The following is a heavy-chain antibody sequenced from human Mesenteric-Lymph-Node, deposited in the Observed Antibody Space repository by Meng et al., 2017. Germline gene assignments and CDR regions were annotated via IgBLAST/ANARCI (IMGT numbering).Heavy chain of an antibody. CDR3: ARGGYRLRLGEFGRA. V-gene: IGHV1-8*02. Sequence: ASVKVSCKASGGTFSSYAISWVRQAPGQGLEWMGWMNPNSGNTGYAQKFQGRVTMTRNTSISTAYMELSSLRSEDTAVYYCARGGYRLRLGEFGRAWGQGTLVTVSS. D-gene: IGHD3-16*01. J-gene: IGHJ5*02. CDR2: MNPNSGNT. CDR1: GGTFSSYA.